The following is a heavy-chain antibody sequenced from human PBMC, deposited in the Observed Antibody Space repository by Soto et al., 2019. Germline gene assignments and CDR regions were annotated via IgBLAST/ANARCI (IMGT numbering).Heavy chain of an antibody. D-gene: IGHD4-17*01. CDR3: AKDMRPDGVWDFDY. Sequence: VQLLESGGGLAQPGGSLRLSCAASGFTFSTYTMAWVRQAPGRGPEWVAGVSQDGTAHYADSVKGRFTNSRDNSRDTVCLQMITLRGEDRAVYYCAKDMRPDGVWDFDYWGQGTLVTVSS. J-gene: IGHJ4*02. CDR1: GFTFSTYT. CDR2: VSQDGTA. V-gene: IGHV3-23*01.